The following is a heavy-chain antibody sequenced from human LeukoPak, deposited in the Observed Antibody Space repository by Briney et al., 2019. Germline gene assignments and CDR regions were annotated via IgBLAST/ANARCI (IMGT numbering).Heavy chain of an antibody. V-gene: IGHV3-21*01. CDR1: GFTFSSYS. D-gene: IGHD3-3*01. Sequence: GGSLRLSCAASGFTFSSYSMNWVRQAPGKGLEWVSSISSSSSSYIYYADSVKGRFTISRDNAKNSLYLQMNSLRAEDTAVYYCAREAPLWSGRRFDIWGQGTMVTVSS. J-gene: IGHJ3*02. CDR2: ISSSSSSYI. CDR3: AREAPLWSGRRFDI.